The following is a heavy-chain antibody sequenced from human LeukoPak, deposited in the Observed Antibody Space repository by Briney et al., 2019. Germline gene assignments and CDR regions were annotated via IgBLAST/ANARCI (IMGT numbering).Heavy chain of an antibody. CDR1: GDSVSSNSAA. CDR2: TYYRSKWYN. V-gene: IGHV6-1*01. J-gene: IGHJ5*02. D-gene: IGHD3-10*01. CDR3: ARHRLLWFGALGWFDP. Sequence: SQTLSLTCDISGDSVSSNSAAWSWIRQSPSRGLEWLGRTYYRSKWYNDNALFVKSRITIHSDTSKNQFSLKLSSVTAADTAVYYCARHRLLWFGALGWFDPWGQGTLVTVSS.